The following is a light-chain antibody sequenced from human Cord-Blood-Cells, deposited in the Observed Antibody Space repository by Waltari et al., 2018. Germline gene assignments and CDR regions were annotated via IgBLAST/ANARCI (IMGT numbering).Light chain of an antibody. CDR1: QSVSSN. CDR2: GAS. V-gene: IGKV3-15*01. J-gene: IGKJ3*01. CDR3: QQYNNWPFT. Sequence: EIVMTQSPATLSVSPGERATLSCRASQSVSSNLARYQEKPGQPPRLLIYGASTRATGIPAMFSGSGSGTEFTLTISSLQSEDFAVYYCQQYNNWPFTFGPGTKVDIK.